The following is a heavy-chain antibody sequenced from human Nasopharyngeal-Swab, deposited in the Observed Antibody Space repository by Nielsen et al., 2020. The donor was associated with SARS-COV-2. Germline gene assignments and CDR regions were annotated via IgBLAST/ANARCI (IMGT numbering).Heavy chain of an antibody. CDR1: GFTFSRYS. V-gene: IGHV3-48*04. CDR2: ITSSSSTI. Sequence: GESLKISCAASGFTFSRYSMNWVRQAPGKGLEWVSYITSSSSTIYYADSVKGRFTISRDNAKNSLYLQMNSLRAEDTAVYYCARTRWDILTGYYFDYWGQGTLVTVSS. CDR3: ARTRWDILTGYYFDY. J-gene: IGHJ4*02. D-gene: IGHD3-9*01.